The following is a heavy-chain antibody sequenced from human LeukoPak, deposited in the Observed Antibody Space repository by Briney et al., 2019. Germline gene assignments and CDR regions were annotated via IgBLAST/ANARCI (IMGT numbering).Heavy chain of an antibody. J-gene: IGHJ4*02. Sequence: SETLSLTCTVSGGSISSYYWSWIRQPPGKGLEWIGSIYYSGSTYYNPSLKSRVTISVDTSKNQFSLKLSSVTAADTAVYYCARHLVVVAATIDYWGQGTLVTVSS. CDR3: ARHLVVVAATIDY. CDR2: IYYSGST. CDR1: GGSISSYY. D-gene: IGHD2-15*01. V-gene: IGHV4-59*05.